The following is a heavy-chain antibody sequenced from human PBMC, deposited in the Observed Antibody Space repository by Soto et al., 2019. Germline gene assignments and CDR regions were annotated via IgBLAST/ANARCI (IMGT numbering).Heavy chain of an antibody. V-gene: IGHV3-30*18. Sequence: PGGSLRLSCVASGFTFSSYGMHWVRQAPGKGLEWVAIISYDGSNTYYADSVKGRFTISRDNSKNTLYLQMNSLRAEDTSVYYCAKEGGLSGSYYISSSYYFDYSGQGTLVTVSS. D-gene: IGHD1-26*01. CDR1: GFTFSSYG. J-gene: IGHJ4*02. CDR3: AKEGGLSGSYYISSSYYFDY. CDR2: ISYDGSNT.